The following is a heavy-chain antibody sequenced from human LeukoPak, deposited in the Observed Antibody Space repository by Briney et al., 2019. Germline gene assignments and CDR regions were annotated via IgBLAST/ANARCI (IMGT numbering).Heavy chain of an antibody. CDR2: VSGSGASS. V-gene: IGHV3-23*01. J-gene: IGHJ5*01. CDR1: GCTFSNYA. D-gene: IGHD1-26*01. Sequence: GGSLRLSCAASGCTFSNYAMIWVRQAPGEGLQWVSAVSGSGASSYYADSVNGRFIISRDNSKNTLYLQMNSLRAEDTAIYYCARLVSNWFDPWGQGTLVTISS. CDR3: ARLVSNWFDP.